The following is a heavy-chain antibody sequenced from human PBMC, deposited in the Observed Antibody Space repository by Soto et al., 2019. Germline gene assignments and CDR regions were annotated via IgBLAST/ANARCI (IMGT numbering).Heavy chain of an antibody. CDR3: AKGSASSRPYYFDY. CDR2: ITGGGGDT. CDR1: GFTFSNYV. D-gene: IGHD2-2*01. J-gene: IGHJ4*02. V-gene: IGHV3-23*01. Sequence: AGGSLRLSCAASGFTFSNYVMSWVRQAPGKGLEWVSAITGGGGDTYHADSVKGRFTISRDNTKNTLSLQMNSLRAEDTAVYYCAKGSASSRPYYFDYWGQGTLVTVSS.